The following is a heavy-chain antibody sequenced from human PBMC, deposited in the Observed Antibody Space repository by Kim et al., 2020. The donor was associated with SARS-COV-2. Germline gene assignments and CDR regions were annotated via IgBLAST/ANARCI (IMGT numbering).Heavy chain of an antibody. D-gene: IGHD3-22*01. CDR2: ISYDGKTK. Sequence: GGSLRLSCAASGFNFSDHAMHWVRQISGKGLEWVAAISYDGKTKNYADSVKGRFTISRDNSKNTMSLQINSLRADDTAIYYCARDHFRGSSRYFCDYWGQGTLVGVSS. V-gene: IGHV3-30*03. J-gene: IGHJ4*02. CDR3: ARDHFRGSSRYFCDY. CDR1: GFNFSDHA.